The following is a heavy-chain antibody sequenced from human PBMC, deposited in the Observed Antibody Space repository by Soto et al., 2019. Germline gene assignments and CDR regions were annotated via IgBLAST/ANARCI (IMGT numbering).Heavy chain of an antibody. V-gene: IGHV1-18*01. CDR2: ISAYNGNT. Sequence: QVQLVQSGAEVKKPGASVKVSCKASGYTFTSYGISWVRQAPGQGLEWMGWISAYNGNTNYAQKLQGRVTMTTDTSTSTAYMELRILRSYDAVVYHCARALSDWDFDLWGRGTLVTVCS. CDR3: ARALSDWDFDL. CDR1: GYTFTSYG. J-gene: IGHJ2*01.